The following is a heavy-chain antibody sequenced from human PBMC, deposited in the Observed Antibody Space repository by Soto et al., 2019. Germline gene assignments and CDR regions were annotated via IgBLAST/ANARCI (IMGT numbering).Heavy chain of an antibody. Sequence: GGSLRLSCAASGFKFSNYAMSWVRQAPGKGLEWVSLISATGGGTYYADSVKGRFTISRDNSHNTLYLQVHSLTAEDTAVYYCAKDRRAGGNSAFYFDFWGQGAQVTDSS. V-gene: IGHV3-23*01. CDR2: ISATGGGT. CDR1: GFKFSNYA. CDR3: AKDRRAGGNSAFYFDF. J-gene: IGHJ4*02. D-gene: IGHD3-16*01.